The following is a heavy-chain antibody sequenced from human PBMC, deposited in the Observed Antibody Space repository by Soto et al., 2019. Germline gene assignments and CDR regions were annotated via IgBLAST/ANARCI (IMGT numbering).Heavy chain of an antibody. CDR2: IRGSGDST. CDR3: AKVPFVRWEARESDY. Sequence: EVQLLESGGGLVQPGGSLRLSCAASGFTFRSYAMSWVRQAPGKGLEWVSTIRGSGDSTYYADSMKGRFTISRDNSKNTLYLQMNGLRADDTAVYYCAKVPFVRWEARESDYWGQGTLVTVSS. CDR1: GFTFRSYA. J-gene: IGHJ4*02. D-gene: IGHD1-26*01. V-gene: IGHV3-23*01.